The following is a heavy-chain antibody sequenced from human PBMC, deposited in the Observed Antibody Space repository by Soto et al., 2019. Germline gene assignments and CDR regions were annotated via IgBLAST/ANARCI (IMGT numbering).Heavy chain of an antibody. CDR2: ITISGNYI. V-gene: IGHV3-21*01. CDR3: AKVGVLRTNFRWFYL. Sequence: EGQLVESGGGLVKPGGSLRLSCAASGFAFQTYTMEWLRQPPGKGLEWVSSITISGNYIYYADSVKGRFTISRDNGRNSVYLQMNSLRAEDTAVYYCAKVGVLRTNFRWFYLWGQGTLVTVSS. J-gene: IGHJ5*02. CDR1: GFAFQTYT. D-gene: IGHD2-8*01.